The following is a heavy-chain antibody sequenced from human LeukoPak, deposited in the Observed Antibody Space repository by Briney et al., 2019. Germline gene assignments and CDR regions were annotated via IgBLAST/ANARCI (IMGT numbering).Heavy chain of an antibody. J-gene: IGHJ3*02. CDR2: ISAYNGNT. Sequence: ASVKVSCKASGYTFTSYGISWVRQAPRQGLEWMGWISAYNGNTNYAQKLQGRVTMTTDTSTSTAYMELRSLRSDDTAVYYCARGANYYDSSGNDAFDIWGQGTMVTVSS. CDR1: GYTFTSYG. V-gene: IGHV1-18*01. D-gene: IGHD3-22*01. CDR3: ARGANYYDSSGNDAFDI.